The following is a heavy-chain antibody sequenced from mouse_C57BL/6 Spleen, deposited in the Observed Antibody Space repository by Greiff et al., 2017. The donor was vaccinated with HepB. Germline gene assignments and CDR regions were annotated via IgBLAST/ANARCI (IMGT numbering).Heavy chain of an antibody. CDR3: VRGDGYYQYYFDY. Sequence: EVQLMESGGGLVQPKGSLKLSCAASGFSFNTYAMNWVRQAPGKGLEWVARIRSKSNNYATYYADSVKDRFTISRDDSESMLYLQMNNFKTEDTAMYYCVRGDGYYQYYFDYWGQGTTLTVSS. CDR1: GFSFNTYA. D-gene: IGHD2-3*01. V-gene: IGHV10-1*01. J-gene: IGHJ2*01. CDR2: IRSKSNNYAT.